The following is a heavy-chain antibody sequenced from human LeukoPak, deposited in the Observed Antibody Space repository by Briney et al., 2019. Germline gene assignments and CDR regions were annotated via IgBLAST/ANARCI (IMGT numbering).Heavy chain of an antibody. V-gene: IGHV4-39*01. D-gene: IGHD2/OR15-2a*01. Sequence: SETLSLTCTVSGGSISSSSYYWGWIRQPPGKGLEWIGSIYYSGSTYYNPSLKSRVTISVDTSKNQFSLKLSSVTAADTAVYYCAAFPGSPRRYFDLWGRGTLVTVSS. CDR3: AAFPGSPRRYFDL. CDR2: IYYSGST. J-gene: IGHJ2*01. CDR1: GGSISSSSYY.